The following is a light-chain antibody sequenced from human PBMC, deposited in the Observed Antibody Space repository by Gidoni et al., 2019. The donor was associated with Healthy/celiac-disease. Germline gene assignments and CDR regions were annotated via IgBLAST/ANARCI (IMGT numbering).Light chain of an antibody. CDR1: QSVSSY. CDR3: QQRGYWPLT. CDR2: EAS. Sequence: DIVLTQSPATLSLSPGERATLSCRASQSVSSYLAWYQQRPGQAPRLLIYEASNRATGIPARFSGGWSGTDFTLTISSLEPEDFAVYYCQQRGYWPLTFGGGTKVEI. J-gene: IGKJ4*01. V-gene: IGKV3-11*01.